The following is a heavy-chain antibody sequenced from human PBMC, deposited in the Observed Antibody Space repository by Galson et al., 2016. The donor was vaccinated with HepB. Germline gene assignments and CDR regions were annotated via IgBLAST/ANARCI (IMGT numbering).Heavy chain of an antibody. V-gene: IGHV3-11*01. CDR3: ARDRYSSGRYFAFEI. Sequence: LESVSYIHSDSSLIYYTDSVRGRFTISRDNAKNSLYLQMNSLRAEDTAVYYCARDRYSSGRYFAFEIWGQGTMVTVST. D-gene: IGHD6-19*01. CDR2: IHSDSSLI. J-gene: IGHJ3*02.